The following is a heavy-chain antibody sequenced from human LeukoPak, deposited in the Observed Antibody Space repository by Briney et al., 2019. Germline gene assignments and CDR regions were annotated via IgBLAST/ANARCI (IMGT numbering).Heavy chain of an antibody. Sequence: PSETLSLTCAVYGGSFSGYYWSWIRQPLGKGLEWIGEINHSGSTNYNPSLKSRVTISVDTSKNQCSLKLSSVTAADTAVYYCARGLVGAKDYWGQGTLVTVSS. V-gene: IGHV4-34*01. CDR3: ARGLVGAKDY. CDR2: INHSGST. CDR1: GGSFSGYY. J-gene: IGHJ4*02. D-gene: IGHD1-26*01.